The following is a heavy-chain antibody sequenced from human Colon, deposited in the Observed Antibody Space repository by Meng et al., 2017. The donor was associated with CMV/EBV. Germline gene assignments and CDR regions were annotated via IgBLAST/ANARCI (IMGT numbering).Heavy chain of an antibody. Sequence: ASVKVSCKASGYTFTSYGISWVRQAPGQGLEWMGWISAYNGNTNYAQKLQGRVTMTTDTSTSTAYMELRSLRSDDTAVYYCARRSITMVRGVTPSYYFDYWGQGTLVTVSS. CDR1: GYTFTSYG. CDR2: ISAYNGNT. V-gene: IGHV1-18*01. D-gene: IGHD3-10*01. CDR3: ARRSITMVRGVTPSYYFDY. J-gene: IGHJ4*02.